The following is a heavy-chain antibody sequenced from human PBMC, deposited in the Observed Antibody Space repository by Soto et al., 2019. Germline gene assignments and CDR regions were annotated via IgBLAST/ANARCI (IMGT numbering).Heavy chain of an antibody. Sequence: QVQLVQSGAEVKKPGSSVKVSCKASGGTFSSYAISWVRQAPGQGLEWLGGIIPIFGTANYAQKFQGRVTITADESTSTAYMELSSLRSEDTAVYYCARDGPLYSSPPGRFDPWGQGTLVTVSS. CDR2: IIPIFGTA. V-gene: IGHV1-69*01. CDR3: ARDGPLYSSPPGRFDP. CDR1: GGTFSSYA. J-gene: IGHJ5*02. D-gene: IGHD6-13*01.